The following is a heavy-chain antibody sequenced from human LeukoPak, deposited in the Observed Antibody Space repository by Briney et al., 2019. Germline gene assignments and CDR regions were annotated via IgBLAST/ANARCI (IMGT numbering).Heavy chain of an antibody. D-gene: IGHD3-9*01. Sequence: PGRSLRLSCAASGFTFSSYAIHWVRQAPGKGLEWVAVISYDGSNKYYADSVKGRFTISRDNSKNTLYLQMNSLRTEDTAVYYCAKAELYDILTGYYYWGQGILVTVSS. CDR2: ISYDGSNK. CDR3: AKAELYDILTGYYY. CDR1: GFTFSSYA. V-gene: IGHV3-30*04. J-gene: IGHJ4*02.